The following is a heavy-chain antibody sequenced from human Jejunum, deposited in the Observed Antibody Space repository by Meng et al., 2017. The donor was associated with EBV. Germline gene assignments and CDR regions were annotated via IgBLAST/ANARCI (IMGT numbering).Heavy chain of an antibody. J-gene: IGHJ4*02. CDR2: VYWDDYK. CDR3: ANRKEGTSDF. CDR1: GFSLSTSGVG. V-gene: IGHV2-5*02. Sequence: QIPWKESGLTLGNPTXTLTLTCTFSGFSLSTSGVGVGWIRQPPGKALEFLALVYWDDYKPFSPSLKNRLTITKDTSKNQVVFTITNMDTVATAAYYCANRKEGTSDFWGQGTLVTVSS.